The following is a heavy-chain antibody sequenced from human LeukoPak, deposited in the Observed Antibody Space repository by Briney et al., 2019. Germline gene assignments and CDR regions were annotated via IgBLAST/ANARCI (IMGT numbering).Heavy chain of an antibody. V-gene: IGHV3-11*04. J-gene: IGHJ4*02. CDR1: GFTSSAST. D-gene: IGHD3-3*01. Sequence: GSLRPSWQALGFTSSASTLTWIRKAQGKGWEGLSFISGGGNTIYYADSMKGRFIISRDNAKNSLYLQMNSLRAEDTAVYYCAREKGSGYFFRGGMIDYWGQGTLVTVSS. CDR3: AREKGSGYFFRGGMIDY. CDR2: ISGGGNTI.